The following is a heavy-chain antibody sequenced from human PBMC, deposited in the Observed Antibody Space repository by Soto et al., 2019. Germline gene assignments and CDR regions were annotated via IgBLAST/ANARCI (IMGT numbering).Heavy chain of an antibody. CDR3: ARDYYTRLGHCSGGGCPLDY. CDR1: GFTFSTYW. V-gene: IGHV3-74*01. D-gene: IGHD2-15*01. J-gene: IGHJ4*02. Sequence: EVQLVKSGGGLVQPGGSLRLSCAASGFTFSTYWMHWVRQAPGKGLVWVSRINSDGSSTNYADSVKGRFTISRDNAENTLYLEINNLRAEDTAVYYCARDYYTRLGHCSGGGCPLDYWGQGTLVTVSS. CDR2: INSDGSST.